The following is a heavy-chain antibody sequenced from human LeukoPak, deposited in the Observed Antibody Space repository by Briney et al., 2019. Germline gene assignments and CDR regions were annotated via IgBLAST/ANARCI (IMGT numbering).Heavy chain of an antibody. CDR3: ARSVTGANNWFDP. CDR1: GGSVSPYY. J-gene: IGHJ5*02. CDR2: IYSSGTT. Sequence: SETLSLTCTVSGGSVSPYYWSWIRQPPGKGLEWAGIIYSSGTTYYNPSLTSRVTISIDTSKNQFSLKLTSVTAADTAVYYCARSVTGANNWFDPWGQGTLVTVSS. V-gene: IGHV4-4*09. D-gene: IGHD1-20*01.